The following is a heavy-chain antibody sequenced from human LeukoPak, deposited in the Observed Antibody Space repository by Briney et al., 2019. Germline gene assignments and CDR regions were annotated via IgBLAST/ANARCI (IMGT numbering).Heavy chain of an antibody. CDR1: GFTFSTYA. CDR2: ISGSGGST. D-gene: IGHD2-2*01. CDR3: AKASLAYCSSTSCLSFDY. J-gene: IGHJ4*02. V-gene: IGHV3-23*01. Sequence: GGSLRLSCAASGFTFSTYAMSWVRQAPGKGLEWVSAISGSGGSTDYADSVKGRFTISRDNSKSTLYLQMNSLRAEDTAVYYCAKASLAYCSSTSCLSFDYWGQGTLVTVSS.